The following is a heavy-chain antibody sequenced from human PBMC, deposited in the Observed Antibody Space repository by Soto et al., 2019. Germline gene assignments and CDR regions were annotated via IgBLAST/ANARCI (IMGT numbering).Heavy chain of an antibody. CDR3: GRGRSGQIVVFY. CDR2: IGPESGAT. J-gene: IGHJ4*02. D-gene: IGHD3-3*01. CDR1: GYTFTGHY. Sequence: AAVKVSCKASGYTFTGHYIHWVRQAPEQGPEWMGEIGPESGATRYAQKFRGRVTMTMDSSITTVYMELKNLSPDDTAVYYCGRGRSGQIVVFYWGQGTPVTVSS. V-gene: IGHV1-2*02.